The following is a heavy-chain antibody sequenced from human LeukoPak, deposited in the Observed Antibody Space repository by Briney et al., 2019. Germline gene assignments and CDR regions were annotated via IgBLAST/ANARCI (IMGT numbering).Heavy chain of an antibody. Sequence: SETLSLTCAVYGGSFSDYYWSWIRQPPGKGLEWIGEINHNGNTNYNPSLKSRVTISDDTSKNQFSLKLSSVTAADTAVYYCARDLRSSSSWYEAEYFDYWGQGTLVTVSS. D-gene: IGHD6-13*01. CDR1: GGSFSDYY. J-gene: IGHJ4*02. CDR2: INHNGNT. V-gene: IGHV4-34*01. CDR3: ARDLRSSSSWYEAEYFDY.